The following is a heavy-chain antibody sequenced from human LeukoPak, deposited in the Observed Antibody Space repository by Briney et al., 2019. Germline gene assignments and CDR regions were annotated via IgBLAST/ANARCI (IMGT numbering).Heavy chain of an antibody. CDR3: AKESYSSGWYAYFDY. V-gene: IGHV3-23*01. CDR1: GFTFSSYA. CDR2: ISGSGGST. D-gene: IGHD6-19*01. J-gene: IGHJ4*02. Sequence: GGSLRLSCAASGFTFSSYAMSWVRQAPGKGLEWVSAISGSGGSTYYADSVKGRFTISRDNSKNTLYLQMNSLGAEDTAVYYCAKESYSSGWYAYFDYWGQGALVTVSS.